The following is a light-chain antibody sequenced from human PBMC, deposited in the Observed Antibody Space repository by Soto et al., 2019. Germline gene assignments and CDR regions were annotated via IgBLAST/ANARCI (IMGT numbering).Light chain of an antibody. CDR2: GNN. CDR3: QSYDTNLRGGSV. CDR1: SSNIGAGFD. J-gene: IGLJ1*01. V-gene: IGLV1-40*01. Sequence: QSALTQSPSVSGAPGQSVSISCTGTSSNIGAGFDVHWYQQVPATAPKLLIYGNNNRPSGVPDRFSGSKSGTSASLAITGLQAEDEADYCCQSYDTNLRGGSVFGTGTKLTVL.